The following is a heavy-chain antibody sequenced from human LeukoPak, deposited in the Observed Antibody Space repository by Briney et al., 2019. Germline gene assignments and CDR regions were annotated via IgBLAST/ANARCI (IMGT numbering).Heavy chain of an antibody. Sequence: SQTLSLTCGISGDSVSSNSAAWNWIRQSPSRGLKWLGRTYYRSKWNTQYAVSVKSRISINPDTSKNQFSLQLNSVTPEDTAVYYCARGTRALWNGDVFDIWGQGTMVTVSS. J-gene: IGHJ3*02. CDR1: GDSVSSNSAA. CDR2: TYYRSKWNT. CDR3: ARGTRALWNGDVFDI. V-gene: IGHV6-1*01. D-gene: IGHD1-1*01.